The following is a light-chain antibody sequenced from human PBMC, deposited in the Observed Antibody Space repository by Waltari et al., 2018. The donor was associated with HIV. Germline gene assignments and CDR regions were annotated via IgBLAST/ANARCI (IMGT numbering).Light chain of an antibody. CDR3: QQYETCCS. Sequence: DIQMTQSPSTLTVSVGQRVTMSCRVRQSIGTKLAWYPQKPGKAPSLILYGASTLVTGVPSRFSGSGSGTEFTLTIANLQPDDVAVYFCQQYETCCSFGRGTTLEV. V-gene: IGKV1-5*03. CDR1: QSIGTK. CDR2: GAS. J-gene: IGKJ2*01.